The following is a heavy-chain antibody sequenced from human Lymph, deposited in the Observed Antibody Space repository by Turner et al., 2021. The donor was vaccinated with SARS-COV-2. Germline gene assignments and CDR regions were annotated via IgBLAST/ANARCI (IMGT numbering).Heavy chain of an antibody. Sequence: QVQLVESGGGVVQPGWSLRLSCAASGFTFSSYAIHWVRQAPGKGLEWVAVISYDGSNKYYADSVKGRFTISRDNSKNTLYLEMNSLRAGDTAVYYCARDSGYEHYYFDYWGQGTLVTVSS. D-gene: IGHD5-12*01. CDR3: ARDSGYEHYYFDY. V-gene: IGHV3-30-3*01. CDR2: ISYDGSNK. J-gene: IGHJ4*02. CDR1: GFTFSSYA.